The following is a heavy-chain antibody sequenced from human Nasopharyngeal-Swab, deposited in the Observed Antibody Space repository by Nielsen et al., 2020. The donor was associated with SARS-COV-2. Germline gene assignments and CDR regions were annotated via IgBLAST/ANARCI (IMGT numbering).Heavy chain of an antibody. D-gene: IGHD3-22*01. V-gene: IGHV3-9*01. CDR3: AKDIKVVITTSAFDV. J-gene: IGHJ3*01. CDR2: ISWNSGSI. Sequence: SLRLSCAASGFTFDDYAMHWVRQAPGKGLEWVSGISWNSGSIGYADSVKGRFTISRDNAKNSLYLQMNSLRAEDTALYYCAKDIKVVITTSAFDVWGQGTMVTVSS. CDR1: GFTFDDYA.